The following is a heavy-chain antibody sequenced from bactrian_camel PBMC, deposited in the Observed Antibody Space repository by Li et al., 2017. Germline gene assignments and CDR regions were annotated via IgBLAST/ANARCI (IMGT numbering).Heavy chain of an antibody. J-gene: IGHJ4*01. V-gene: IGHV3S53*01. CDR1: AYTPANVR. D-gene: IGHD3*01. Sequence: HVQLVESGGGSVQAGGSLRLSCAFDAYTPANVRMAWFRQAPGKEREGVATVDSDGHTKYEDSVKGRFTISRDNDKDTLYLQMNNLKIEDTAVYYCALGSSRQATMTARGKGTQVTVS. CDR2: VDSDGHT.